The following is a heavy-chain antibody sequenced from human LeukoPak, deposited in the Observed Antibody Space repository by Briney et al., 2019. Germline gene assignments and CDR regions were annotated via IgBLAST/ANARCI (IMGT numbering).Heavy chain of an antibody. V-gene: IGHV3-21*01. Sequence: GGSLRLSCAASGFTFSSYSMNWVRQAPGKGLEWVSSISSSSSYIYYADSVKGRFTISRDNAKNSLYLQMNSLRAEDTAVYYCARPRGSGGVAWFDYWGQGTLVTVSS. CDR3: ARPRGSGGVAWFDY. CDR1: GFTFSSYS. J-gene: IGHJ4*02. CDR2: ISSSSSYI. D-gene: IGHD3-16*01.